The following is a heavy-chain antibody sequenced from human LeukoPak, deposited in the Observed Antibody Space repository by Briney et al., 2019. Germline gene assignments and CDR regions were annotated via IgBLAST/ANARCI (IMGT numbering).Heavy chain of an antibody. CDR2: ISSSSSYI. Sequence: GGSLRLSCAASGFTFSSYSMNWVRQAPGKGLEWVSSISSSSSYIYYADSVKGRFTISRDNAKKSLYLQMNSLRAEDTAVYYCARWNDSSGYYPYYFDYWGQGTLVTVSS. CDR1: GFTFSSYS. CDR3: ARWNDSSGYYPYYFDY. J-gene: IGHJ4*02. D-gene: IGHD3-22*01. V-gene: IGHV3-21*01.